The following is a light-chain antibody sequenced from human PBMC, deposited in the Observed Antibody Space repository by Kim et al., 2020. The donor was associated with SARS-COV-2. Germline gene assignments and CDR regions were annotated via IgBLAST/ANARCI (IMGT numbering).Light chain of an antibody. Sequence: PGKTARITCGEDINGIKRVHWYQQKPGQAPVLVIYYDTDRPSGIPERFSGSSSGNTATLTISRVDAGDEADYYCQVWDSVNDHPYVFGTGTKVTVL. CDR3: QVWDSVNDHPYV. V-gene: IGLV3-21*04. CDR2: YDT. J-gene: IGLJ1*01. CDR1: INGIKR.